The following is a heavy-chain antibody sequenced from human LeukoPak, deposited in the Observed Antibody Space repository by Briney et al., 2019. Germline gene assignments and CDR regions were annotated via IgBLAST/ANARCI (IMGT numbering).Heavy chain of an antibody. CDR2: ISWNSGSI. J-gene: IGHJ4*02. V-gene: IGHV3-9*01. CDR1: GFTFDDYA. CDR3: AKDITMIVVAYGFDY. Sequence: PGRSLRLFCAASGFTFDDYAMHWVRQAPGKGLEWVSGISWNSGSIGYADSVKGRFTISRDNAKNSLYLQMNSLRAEDTALYYCAKDITMIVVAYGFDYWGQGTLVTVSS. D-gene: IGHD3-22*01.